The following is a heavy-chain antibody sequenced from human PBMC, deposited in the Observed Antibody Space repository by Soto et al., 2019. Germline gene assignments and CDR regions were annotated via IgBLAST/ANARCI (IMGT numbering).Heavy chain of an antibody. CDR1: GGSISSSSYY. CDR3: ARELRGYSGYEPDYYYYGMDV. J-gene: IGHJ6*02. CDR2: IYYSGST. D-gene: IGHD5-12*01. V-gene: IGHV4-39*02. Sequence: SETLSLTCTVSGGSISSSSYYWGWIRQPPGKGLEWIGSIYYSGSTYYNPSLKSRVTISVDTSKNQFSLKLSSVTAADTAVYYCARELRGYSGYEPDYYYYGMDVWGQGTTVTVSS.